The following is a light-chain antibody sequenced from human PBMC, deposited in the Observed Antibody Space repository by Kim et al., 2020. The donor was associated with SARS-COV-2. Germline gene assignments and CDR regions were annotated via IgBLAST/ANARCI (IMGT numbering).Light chain of an antibody. CDR1: RSGSSSY. V-gene: IGKV3-20*01. CDR2: GAS. Sequence: CPGEGATRSCRASRSGSSSYLAWYQHKPGQAPRLLIYGASNRATGTPDRFSGSGSGTDFTLTISRLEPEDFAVYYCQRYDTSPGTFGRGTKVEIK. CDR3: QRYDTSPGT. J-gene: IGKJ1*01.